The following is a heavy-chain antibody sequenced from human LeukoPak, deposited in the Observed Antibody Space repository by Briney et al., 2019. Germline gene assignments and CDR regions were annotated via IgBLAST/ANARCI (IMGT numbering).Heavy chain of an antibody. J-gene: IGHJ4*02. CDR2: IIPIFGTA. V-gene: IGHV1-69*06. CDR1: GGTFSSYA. Sequence: SVKVSCKASGGTFSSYAISWVRQAPGQGLEWKGGIIPIFGTANYAQKFQGRVTITADKSTSTAYMELSSLRSEDTAVYYCARGSSWYDQVDYWGQGTLVTVSS. CDR3: ARGSSWYDQVDY. D-gene: IGHD6-13*01.